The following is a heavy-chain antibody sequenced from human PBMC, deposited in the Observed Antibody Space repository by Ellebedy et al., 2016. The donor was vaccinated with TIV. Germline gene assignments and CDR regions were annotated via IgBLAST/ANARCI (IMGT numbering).Heavy chain of an antibody. CDR3: ARQEMATIGDSFDI. Sequence: AASVKVSCKASGYTFTGYFMHWVRQAPGQGLEWMGWFNPNSGDTNYAQKFQGWVTMTRDTSISTAYMELSRLRSDDTADYYCARQEMATIGDSFDIWGQGTMVTVSS. J-gene: IGHJ3*02. CDR2: FNPNSGDT. D-gene: IGHD5-24*01. V-gene: IGHV1-2*04. CDR1: GYTFTGYF.